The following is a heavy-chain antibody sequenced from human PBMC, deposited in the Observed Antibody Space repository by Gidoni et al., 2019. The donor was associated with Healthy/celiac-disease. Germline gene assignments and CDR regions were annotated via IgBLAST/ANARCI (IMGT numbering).Heavy chain of an antibody. V-gene: IGHV3-23*01. Sequence: EVQLLESGGGLVQPGGSLRLSCAASGFTFSSYAMSWVRQAPGKGLEWVSAISGSGGSTYYADSVKGRFTISRDNSKNTLYLQMNSLRAEDTAVYYCARYDFWSGYVYYYYYYMDVWGKGTTVTVSS. CDR3: ARYDFWSGYVYYYYYYMDV. CDR2: ISGSGGST. CDR1: GFTFSSYA. J-gene: IGHJ6*03. D-gene: IGHD3-3*01.